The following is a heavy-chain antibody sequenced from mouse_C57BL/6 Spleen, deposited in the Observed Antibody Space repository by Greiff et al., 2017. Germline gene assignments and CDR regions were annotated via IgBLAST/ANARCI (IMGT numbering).Heavy chain of an antibody. D-gene: IGHD2-4*01. CDR2: INPGSGGT. CDR1: GYAFTHYL. CDR3: ARGGDYDGFAY. V-gene: IGHV1-54*01. Sequence: QVQLKQPGAELVRPGTSVKVSCKASGYAFTHYLIEWVKQRPGQGLEWIGVINPGSGGTNYNEKIKGKATLTADKSSSTAYMQLSSLTSEDSAVYFCARGGDYDGFAYWGQGTLVTVSA. J-gene: IGHJ3*01.